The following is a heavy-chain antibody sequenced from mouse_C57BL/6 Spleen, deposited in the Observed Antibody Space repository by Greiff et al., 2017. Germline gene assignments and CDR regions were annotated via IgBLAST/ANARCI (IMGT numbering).Heavy chain of an antibody. CDR2: INPSNGGT. CDR3: ARNGNPYYFDD. CDR1: GYTFTSYW. V-gene: IGHV1-53*01. Sequence: QVQLQQPGTELVKPGASVKLSCKASGYTFTSYWMHWVKQRPGQGLEWIGNINPSNGGTNYNEKFKVKATLTVTKSSSTAYMQLSSLTSEDSSVFNWARNGNPYYFDDWGQGTTLTVSS. J-gene: IGHJ2*01. D-gene: IGHD1-1*01.